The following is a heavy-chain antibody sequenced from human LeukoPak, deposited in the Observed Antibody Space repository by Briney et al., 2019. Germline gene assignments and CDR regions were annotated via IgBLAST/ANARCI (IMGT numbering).Heavy chain of an antibody. J-gene: IGHJ4*02. CDR1: GRSFSGYY. Sequence: SETLSLTCAVYGRSFSGYYCSWIRQPPGKGLEWIGEISHSGSTHYNPSLKSRVTISVDTSKNQFSLNLSSVTAADTAMYYCATHLHGITYYYFYSRGQGTLVTVSS. V-gene: IGHV4-34*01. CDR3: ATHLHGITYYYFYS. CDR2: ISHSGST. D-gene: IGHD1-14*01.